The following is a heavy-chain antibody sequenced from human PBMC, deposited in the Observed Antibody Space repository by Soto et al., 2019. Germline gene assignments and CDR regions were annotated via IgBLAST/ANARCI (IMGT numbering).Heavy chain of an antibody. CDR1: GFTFSSYA. J-gene: IGHJ6*02. Sequence: GGSLRLSCAASGFTFSSYAMSWVRQAPGKGLEWVSAISGSGGSTYYADSVKGRFTISRDNSKNTLYLQMNSLRAEDTAVYYCVISPTTITIFGVVPIPGGGMDVWGQGTTVTVSS. V-gene: IGHV3-23*01. D-gene: IGHD3-3*01. CDR2: ISGSGGST. CDR3: VISPTTITIFGVVPIPGGGMDV.